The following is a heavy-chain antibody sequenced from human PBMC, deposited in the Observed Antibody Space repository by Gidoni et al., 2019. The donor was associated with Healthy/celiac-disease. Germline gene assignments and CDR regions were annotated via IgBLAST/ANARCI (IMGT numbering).Heavy chain of an antibody. CDR3: ARVRSGSSLHFDY. CDR1: GGSVSSGSYY. Sequence: QVQLQESGPGLVKPSETLSLTCTVSGGSVSSGSYYWSWIRQPPGKGLEWIGYIYYSGSTNYNPSLKSRVTISVDTSKNQFSLKLSSVTAADTAVYYCARVRSGSSLHFDYWGQGTLVTVSS. V-gene: IGHV4-61*01. D-gene: IGHD6-13*01. J-gene: IGHJ4*02. CDR2: IYYSGST.